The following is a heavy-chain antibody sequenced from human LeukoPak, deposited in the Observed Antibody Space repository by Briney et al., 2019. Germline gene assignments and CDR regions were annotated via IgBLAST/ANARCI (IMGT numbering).Heavy chain of an antibody. V-gene: IGHV1-69*04. CDR2: IIPILGIA. CDR3: TRDPPPYYYDSSGYGGDVLDV. Sequence: SVKVSCKASGGTFSSYAISWVRQAPGQGLEWMGRIIPILGIANYAQKFQGRVTITADKSTSTAYMELSSLRSEDTAVYYCTRDPPPYYYDSSGYGGDVLDVWGQGTTVTVSS. D-gene: IGHD3-22*01. CDR1: GGTFSSYA. J-gene: IGHJ6*02.